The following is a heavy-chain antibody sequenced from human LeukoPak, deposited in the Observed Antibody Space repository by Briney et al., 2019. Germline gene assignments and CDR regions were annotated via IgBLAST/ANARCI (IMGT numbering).Heavy chain of an antibody. CDR2: ISNDGSMN. CDR3: ARDPLVRTVIGCAFDI. CDR1: GFTFSIYA. D-gene: IGHD3-10*01. V-gene: IGHV3-30*04. Sequence: GGSLRLSCAAFGFTFSIYAIHWVRQAPGKGLEWVAGISNDGSMNYYTHSVKGRFTISRDNSKNTLYLQMNSLRDEDTAVYYCARDPLVRTVIGCAFDIWGQGTVVTVSS. J-gene: IGHJ3*02.